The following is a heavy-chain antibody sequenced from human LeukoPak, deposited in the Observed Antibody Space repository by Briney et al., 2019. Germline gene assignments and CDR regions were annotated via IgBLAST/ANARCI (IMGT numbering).Heavy chain of an antibody. CDR1: GGTFSSYA. D-gene: IGHD6-13*01. CDR3: ARDHPGYSSSWPYFDY. Sequence: ASVKVSCKGSGGTFSSYAISWVRQAPGQGLEWMGRIIPILGIANYAQKFQGRVTITADKSTSTAYMELSSLRSEDTAVYYCARDHPGYSSSWPYFDYWGQGTLVTVSS. CDR2: IIPILGIA. J-gene: IGHJ4*02. V-gene: IGHV1-69*04.